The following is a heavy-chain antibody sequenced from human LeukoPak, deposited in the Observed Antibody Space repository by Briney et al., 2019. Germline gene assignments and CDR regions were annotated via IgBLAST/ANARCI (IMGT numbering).Heavy chain of an antibody. V-gene: IGHV4-31*03. J-gene: IGHJ4*02. Sequence: PSQTLSLTCTVSGGSISSGDYYWSWIRQHPGKGLEWIGYIYYSGSTYYNPSLKSRVTISVDTSKNQFSLKLSSVTAADTAVYYCARASNYYGSGSLDYWGQGTLVTVSS. CDR3: ARASNYYGSGSLDY. D-gene: IGHD3-10*01. CDR2: IYYSGST. CDR1: GGSISSGDYY.